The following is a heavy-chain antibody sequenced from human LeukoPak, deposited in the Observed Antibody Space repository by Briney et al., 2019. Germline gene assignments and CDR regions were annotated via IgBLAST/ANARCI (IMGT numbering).Heavy chain of an antibody. CDR2: INHSGST. CDR3: AREEAGPVSLLP. CDR1: GGSFSGYY. V-gene: IGHV4-34*01. J-gene: IGHJ5*02. D-gene: IGHD3-16*02. Sequence: PSETLSPTCAVYGGSFSGYYWSWIRQPPGKGLEWIGEINHSGSTNYNPSLKSRVTISVDTSKNQFSLKLSSVTAADTAVYYCAREEAGPVSLLPWGQGTLVTVSS.